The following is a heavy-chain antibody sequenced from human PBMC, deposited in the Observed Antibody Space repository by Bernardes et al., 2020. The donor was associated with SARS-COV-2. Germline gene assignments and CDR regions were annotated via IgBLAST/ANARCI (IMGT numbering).Heavy chain of an antibody. D-gene: IGHD3-3*01. CDR2: ISSSSSYI. V-gene: IGHV3-21*01. Sequence: LRLSCTTSGFTFGDHAISWFRQAPGKGLEWVSSISSSSSYIYYADSVKGRFTISRDNAKNSLYLQMNSLRAEDTAVYYCARGVGVDTIFGVVIESYYGMDVWGQGTTVTVSS. CDR1: GFTFGDHA. CDR3: ARGVGVDTIFGVVIESYYGMDV. J-gene: IGHJ6*02.